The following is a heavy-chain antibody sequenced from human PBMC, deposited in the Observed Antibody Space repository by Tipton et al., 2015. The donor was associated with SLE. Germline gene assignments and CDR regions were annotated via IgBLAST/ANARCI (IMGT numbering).Heavy chain of an antibody. CDR1: GGSISSSSYY. CDR2: IYYSGST. Sequence: TLSLTCTVSGGSISSSSYYWGWIRQPPGKGLEWIGSIYYSGSTYYNPSLKSRVTISVDTSKNQFSLKHSSVTAADTAVYYCARVGCSGGSCHWRFDPWGQGTLVTVSS. V-gene: IGHV4-39*07. D-gene: IGHD2-15*01. CDR3: ARVGCSGGSCHWRFDP. J-gene: IGHJ5*02.